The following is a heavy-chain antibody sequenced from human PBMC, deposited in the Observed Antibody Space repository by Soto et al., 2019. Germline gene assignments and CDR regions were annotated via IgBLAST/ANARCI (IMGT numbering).Heavy chain of an antibody. J-gene: IGHJ4*02. CDR2: INHSGST. V-gene: IGHV4-34*01. CDR1: GGSFSGYY. CDR3: ARGGAIVVVVAAFPFDY. D-gene: IGHD2-15*01. Sequence: QAQLQQWGAGLLKPSETLSLTCAVYGGSFSGYYWSWIRQPPGKGLEWIGEINHSGSTNYNPSLKSRVTISVDTSKNQFSLKLSSVTAADTAVYYCARGGAIVVVVAAFPFDYWGQGTLVTVSS.